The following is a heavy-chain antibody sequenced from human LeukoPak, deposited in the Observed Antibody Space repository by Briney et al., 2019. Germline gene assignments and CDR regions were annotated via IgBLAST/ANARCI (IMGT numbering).Heavy chain of an antibody. D-gene: IGHD5-12*01. V-gene: IGHV3-23*01. Sequence: GGSLRLSCAASGFTFSSYAMSWVRQAPGRGLEWVSAISGSGGSTYYADSVKGRFTISRDNSKNTLYLQMNSLRAEDTAVYYCAKGGRIVATTYFDYWGQGTLVTVSP. CDR1: GFTFSSYA. J-gene: IGHJ4*02. CDR2: ISGSGGST. CDR3: AKGGRIVATTYFDY.